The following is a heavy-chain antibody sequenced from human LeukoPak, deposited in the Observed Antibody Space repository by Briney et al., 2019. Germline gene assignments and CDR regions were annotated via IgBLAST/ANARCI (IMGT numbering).Heavy chain of an antibody. V-gene: IGHV3-23*01. CDR2: ISGSGGST. Sequence: PGGSLRLSCAASGFTFSSYAMTWVRQAPGKGLEWVSGISGSGGSTYYADSVKGRFTISRDNAKNSLSLQMNSLRADDAAVYYCARASSKQLAGYLPDGFDIWGQGTMVTVSS. CDR1: GFTFSSYA. D-gene: IGHD3-9*01. CDR3: ARASSKQLAGYLPDGFDI. J-gene: IGHJ3*02.